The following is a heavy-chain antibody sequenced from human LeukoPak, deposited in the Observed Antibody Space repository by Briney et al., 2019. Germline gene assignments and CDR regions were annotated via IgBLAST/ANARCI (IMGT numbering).Heavy chain of an antibody. CDR3: ARNTQRGTYNWFDP. V-gene: IGHV1-2*06. CDR1: GYTFIDYY. CDR2: INPNSGGT. Sequence: ASVKVSCKASGYTFIDYYMHWVRQAPGQGLEWLGRINPNSGGTNYAQKFQGRVTLTRDTSISTAYMELSRLKSDDTAVYYCARNTQRGTYNWFDPWGQRTLVTVSS. D-gene: IGHD6-25*01. J-gene: IGHJ5*02.